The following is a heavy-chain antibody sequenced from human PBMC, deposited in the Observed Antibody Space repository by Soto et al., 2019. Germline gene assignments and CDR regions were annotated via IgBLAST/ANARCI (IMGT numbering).Heavy chain of an antibody. CDR2: ISWDGGST. J-gene: IGHJ3*02. CDR1: GFTFDDYT. CDR3: AKDIERDSSSWYAFDI. Sequence: GGSLRLSCAASGFTFDDYTMHWVRQAPGKGLEWVSLISWDGGSTYYADSVKGRFTISRDNSKNSLYLQMNSLRTEDTALYYCAKDIERDSSSWYAFDIWGQGTMVTVSS. D-gene: IGHD6-13*01. V-gene: IGHV3-43*01.